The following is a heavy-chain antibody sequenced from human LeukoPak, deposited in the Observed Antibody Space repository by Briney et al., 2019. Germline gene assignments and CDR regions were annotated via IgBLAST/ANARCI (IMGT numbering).Heavy chain of an antibody. V-gene: IGHV5-51*01. D-gene: IGHD6-13*01. CDR1: GYNFATYW. CDR2: IYPGNSHT. J-gene: IGHJ4*02. Sequence: GESLKISCQGSGYNFATYWIVWVRQMPGKGLEWMGIIYPGNSHTRYSPSFQGQVTISADTSISTAYLHWSSLQSSDTAMYYCAKFHATWYGDTWGQGTLVTVSS. CDR3: AKFHATWYGDT.